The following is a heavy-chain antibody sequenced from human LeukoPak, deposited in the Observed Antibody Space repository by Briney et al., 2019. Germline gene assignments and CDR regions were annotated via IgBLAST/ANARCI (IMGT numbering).Heavy chain of an antibody. CDR3: AGVRDYYYDTTTYYYFDY. V-gene: IGHV1-18*01. J-gene: IGHJ4*02. CDR1: GYTFTSYG. D-gene: IGHD3-22*01. CDR2: ISGYNGNT. Sequence: ASVKVSCKASGYTFTSYGIIWVRQAPGQGLEWMGWISGYNGNTNYAQKLQGRVTMTTDTSTSTAYMELRSLRSDDTAVFYCAGVRDYYYDTTTYYYFDYWGQGTLVTVSS.